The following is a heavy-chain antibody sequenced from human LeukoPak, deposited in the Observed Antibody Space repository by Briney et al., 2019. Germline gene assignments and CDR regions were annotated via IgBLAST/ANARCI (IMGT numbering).Heavy chain of an antibody. V-gene: IGHV1-69*13. CDR3: ARAGLFGVVIYYMDV. CDR1: GGTFSSYA. Sequence: ASVKVSCKASGGTFSSYAISWVRQAPGQGLEWMGGIIPIFGTANYAQKLQGRVTITADESTSTAYMELSSLRSEDTAVYYCARAGLFGVVIYYMDVWGKGTTVTVSS. J-gene: IGHJ6*03. CDR2: IIPIFGTA. D-gene: IGHD3-3*01.